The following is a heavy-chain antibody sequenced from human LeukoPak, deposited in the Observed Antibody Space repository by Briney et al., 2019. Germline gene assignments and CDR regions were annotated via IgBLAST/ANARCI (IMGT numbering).Heavy chain of an antibody. D-gene: IGHD6-19*01. CDR2: IYYSGST. V-gene: IGHV4-39*01. Sequence: SETLSLTCTVSGGSISSSSYYWGWIRQPPGKGLEWIGSIYYSGSTYYNPSLKSRVTISVDTSKNQFSLKLSSVTAADTAVYYCAKTAFIAVALYVDYWGQGTLVTVSS. CDR3: AKTAFIAVALYVDY. J-gene: IGHJ4*02. CDR1: GGSISSSSYY.